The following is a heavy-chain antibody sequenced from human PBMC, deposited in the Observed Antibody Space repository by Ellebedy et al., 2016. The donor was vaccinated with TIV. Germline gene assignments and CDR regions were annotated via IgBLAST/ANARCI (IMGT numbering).Heavy chain of an antibody. J-gene: IGHJ3*02. CDR2: ISSSSSYI. V-gene: IGHV3-21*01. D-gene: IGHD1-26*01. CDR3: AREVGARGGDAFDI. CDR1: GFTFSSYS. Sequence: PGGSLRLSCAASGFTFSSYSMNWVRQAPGKGLEWVSSISSSSSYIYYADSVKGRFTISRDNAKNSLYLQMNSLRAEDTAVYYCAREVGARGGDAFDIWGQGTMVTVSS.